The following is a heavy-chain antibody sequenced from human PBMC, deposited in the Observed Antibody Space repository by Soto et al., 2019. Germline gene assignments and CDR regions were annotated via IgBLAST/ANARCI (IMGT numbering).Heavy chain of an antibody. CDR2: ISYDGSNK. CDR3: ARDRVTIFGVVIIPDANNFDY. J-gene: IGHJ4*02. CDR1: GFTFSSYA. Sequence: GGSLRLSCAASGFTFSSYAMHWVRQAPGKGLEWVAVISYDGSNKYYADSVKGRFTISRDNSKNTLYLQMNSLRAEDTAVYYCARDRVTIFGVVIIPDANNFDYWGQGTLVTVSS. D-gene: IGHD3-3*01. V-gene: IGHV3-30-3*01.